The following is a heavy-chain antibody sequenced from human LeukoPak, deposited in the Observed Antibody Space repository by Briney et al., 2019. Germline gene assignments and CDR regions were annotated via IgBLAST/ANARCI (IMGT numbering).Heavy chain of an antibody. D-gene: IGHD5-18*01. CDR3: ASSGYSYGTPFDY. Sequence: GASVKVSCKASGYTFTGYYMHWVRQAPGQGLEWMGWIDPNSGGTNYAQKFQGRVTMTRDTSISTAYMELSRLRSDDTAVYYCASSGYSYGTPFDYWGQGTLVTVSS. CDR1: GYTFTGYY. J-gene: IGHJ4*02. CDR2: IDPNSGGT. V-gene: IGHV1-2*02.